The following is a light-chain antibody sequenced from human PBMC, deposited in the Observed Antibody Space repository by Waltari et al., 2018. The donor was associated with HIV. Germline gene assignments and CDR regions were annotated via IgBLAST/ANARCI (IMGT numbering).Light chain of an antibody. J-gene: IGKJ4*01. CDR3: QQYNNWPPLT. V-gene: IGKV3-15*01. Sequence: EIVMTQSPATLSVSPGERATLSCRTSQISSSNLACYQQKPGQAPRLLIYGASTRATGIPARFSGSGSGTEFTLTISSLQSEDFAVYYCQQYNNWPPLTFGGGTKVEIK. CDR2: GAS. CDR1: QISSSN.